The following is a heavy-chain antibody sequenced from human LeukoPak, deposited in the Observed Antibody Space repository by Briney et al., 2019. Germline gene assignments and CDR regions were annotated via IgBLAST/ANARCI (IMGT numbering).Heavy chain of an antibody. J-gene: IGHJ4*02. D-gene: IGHD3-10*01. CDR1: GFTFSSYA. CDR2: ISDSGGST. V-gene: IGHV3-23*01. CDR3: AKDRNYGHYDY. Sequence: GASLRLSCAASGFTFSSYAMSWVRQAPGKGLEWVSAISDSGGSTYYADSVKGRFTISRDNSKNTLYLQMNSLRAEDTAVYYCAKDRNYGHYDYWGQGTLVTVSS.